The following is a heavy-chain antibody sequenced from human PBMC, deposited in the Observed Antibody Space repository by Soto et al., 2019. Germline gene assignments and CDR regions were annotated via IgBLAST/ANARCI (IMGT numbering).Heavy chain of an antibody. Sequence: GGSLRLSCAASGFTCGGYAMSRVLQAPGKGLEWVSAISGSGGSTYYADSVKGRFTISRDNSKNTLYLQMNSLRAEDTAVYYCAKVGSSWYNNYYFDYWGQGTLVTVSS. J-gene: IGHJ4*02. D-gene: IGHD6-13*01. CDR1: GFTCGGYA. CDR2: ISGSGGST. CDR3: AKVGSSWYNNYYFDY. V-gene: IGHV3-23*01.